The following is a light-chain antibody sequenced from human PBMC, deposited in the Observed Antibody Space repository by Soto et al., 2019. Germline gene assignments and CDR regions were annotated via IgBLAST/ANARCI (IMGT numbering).Light chain of an antibody. Sequence: QSVLTQPASVSGSPGQSITISCTGTSSDVGGYNYVSWYQQHPGKAPKLMIYDVSNRPSGVSNRFSGSKSGNTASLTISGLQAEDESDYYCSSYTSSSNYVFGTGTKFTVL. CDR2: DVS. CDR1: SSDVGGYNY. CDR3: SSYTSSSNYV. J-gene: IGLJ1*01. V-gene: IGLV2-14*01.